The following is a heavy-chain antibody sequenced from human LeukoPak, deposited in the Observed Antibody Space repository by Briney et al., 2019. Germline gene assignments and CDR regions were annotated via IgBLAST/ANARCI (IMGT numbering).Heavy chain of an antibody. Sequence: ASVKVSCKASGGTFSRYAISWVRQAPGQGLEWMGGIIPILGTANYAQKFQGRVTITRDTSASTAYMELSSLRSEDTAVYYCARVFDYYDSSGYSYYFDYWGQGTLVTVSS. CDR1: GGTFSRYA. V-gene: IGHV1-69*05. D-gene: IGHD3-22*01. CDR2: IIPILGTA. J-gene: IGHJ4*02. CDR3: ARVFDYYDSSGYSYYFDY.